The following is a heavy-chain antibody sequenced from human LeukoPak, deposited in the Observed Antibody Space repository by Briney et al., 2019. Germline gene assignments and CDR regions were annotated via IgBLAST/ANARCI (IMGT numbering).Heavy chain of an antibody. J-gene: IGHJ4*02. Sequence: SETLSLTCTVSGGSISSYFWSWIRQPAGEGLEWIGRIYTSGSPTYNPSLKTRVTMSVDTSKNQLSLKLNSVTAADTAVYYCARGDSSGYFDYWGQGTLVTVSS. V-gene: IGHV4-4*07. D-gene: IGHD3-22*01. CDR2: IYTSGSP. CDR1: GGSISSYF. CDR3: ARGDSSGYFDY.